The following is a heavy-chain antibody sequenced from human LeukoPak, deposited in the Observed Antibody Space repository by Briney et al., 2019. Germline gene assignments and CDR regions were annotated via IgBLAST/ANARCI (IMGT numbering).Heavy chain of an antibody. CDR3: ARLIQLWENWFDP. CDR1: GFTFSSYW. CDR2: INSDGSST. V-gene: IGHV3-74*01. Sequence: PGGSLRLSCAASGFTFSSYWMHWVRQAPGKGLVWVSRINSDGSSTSYADSVKGRFTISRDNAKNTLYLQMNSLRAEDTAVYYCARLIQLWENWFDPWGQGTLVTVSS. J-gene: IGHJ5*02. D-gene: IGHD5-18*01.